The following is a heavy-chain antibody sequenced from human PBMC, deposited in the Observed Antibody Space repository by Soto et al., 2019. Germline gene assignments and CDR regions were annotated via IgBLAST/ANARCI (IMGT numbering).Heavy chain of an antibody. J-gene: IGHJ4*02. CDR2: IIPTFGTA. Sequence: QVQLVQSGAEVKKPGSSVKVSCKASGGTFSSYAISWVRQAPGQGLEWMGGIIPTFGTANYAQKFQGRVTITADESMSSGYMELTSLRPEDTGLYYCARRSSWYGAYWGQGTLVTVCS. V-gene: IGHV1-69*12. D-gene: IGHD6-13*01. CDR3: ARRSSWYGAY. CDR1: GGTFSSYA.